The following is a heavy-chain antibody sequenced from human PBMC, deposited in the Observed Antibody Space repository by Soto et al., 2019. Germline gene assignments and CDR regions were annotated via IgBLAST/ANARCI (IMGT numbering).Heavy chain of an antibody. V-gene: IGHV3-74*01. Sequence: GGSLRLSCAASGFTFSSYWMHWVRQAPGKGLVWVSRINSDGSSTSYADSVKGRFTISRDNAKNTVSLEMTSLRAEDTAVYYCAKGGRQWLVTSDFNYWGQGALVTVSS. CDR1: GFTFSSYW. CDR3: AKGGRQWLVTSDFNY. D-gene: IGHD6-19*01. J-gene: IGHJ4*02. CDR2: INSDGSST.